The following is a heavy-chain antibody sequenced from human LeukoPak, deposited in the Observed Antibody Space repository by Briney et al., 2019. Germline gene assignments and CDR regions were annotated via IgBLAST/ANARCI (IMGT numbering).Heavy chain of an antibody. CDR1: GFTFSAYA. CDR3: ARALYYYDSSGYAAFDI. Sequence: GGSLRLSCATSGFTFSAYAMTWVRQAPGKGLEWVSAISGSGGSTYYADSVKGRFTISRDNAKNSLYLQMNSLRAEDTAVYYCARALYYYDSSGYAAFDIWGQGTMVTVSS. D-gene: IGHD3-22*01. V-gene: IGHV3-23*01. CDR2: ISGSGGST. J-gene: IGHJ3*02.